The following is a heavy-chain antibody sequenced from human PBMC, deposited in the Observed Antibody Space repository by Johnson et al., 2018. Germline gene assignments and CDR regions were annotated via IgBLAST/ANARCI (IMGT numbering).Heavy chain of an antibody. CDR2: ISSDGSDK. J-gene: IGHJ3*02. CDR1: GFTFNTYD. CDR3: ANTHVEMATIGGAFDI. V-gene: IGHV3-30*18. Sequence: QVQLVQSGGGVVQPGRSXRLSCAASGFTFNTYDIHWVRQAPGKGLEWVALISSDGSDKYYIDSVKGRFTISRDNSRNTLSLQMNRLRAEDSAVYYCANTHVEMATIGGAFDIWGQGTTVTVSS. D-gene: IGHD5-24*01.